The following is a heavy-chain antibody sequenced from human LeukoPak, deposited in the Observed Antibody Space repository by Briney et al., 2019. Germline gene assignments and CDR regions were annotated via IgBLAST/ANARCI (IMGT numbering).Heavy chain of an antibody. CDR1: GFTFDDYA. J-gene: IGHJ1*01. V-gene: IGHV3-43*02. CDR2: ISGDGGST. Sequence: GGSLRLSCAASGFTFDDYAMHWVRQAPGKGLEWVSLISGDGGSTYYADPVKGRFTISRDNSKNSLYLQMNSLRTEDTALYYCAKDSGSPSRMWAAAGTSEYFQHWGQGTLVTVSS. D-gene: IGHD6-13*01. CDR3: AKDSGSPSRMWAAAGTSEYFQH.